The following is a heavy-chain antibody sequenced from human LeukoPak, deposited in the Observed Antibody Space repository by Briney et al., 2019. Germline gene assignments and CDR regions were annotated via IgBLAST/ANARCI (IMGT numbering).Heavy chain of an antibody. D-gene: IGHD3-22*01. CDR3: AKVTDYYDSNGYYDY. CDR2: ISGSGGST. J-gene: IGHJ4*02. V-gene: IGHV3-23*01. CDR1: GFTFSSYA. Sequence: GGSLRLSCAASGFTFSSYAMSWVRQAPGKGLEWVSAISGSGGSTYYVDSVKGRFTISRDKSKNTLYLQMNSLRAEDTAVYYCAKVTDYYDSNGYYDYWGQGTLVTVSS.